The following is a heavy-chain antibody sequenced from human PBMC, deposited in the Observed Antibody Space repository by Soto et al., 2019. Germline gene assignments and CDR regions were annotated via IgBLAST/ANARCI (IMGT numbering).Heavy chain of an antibody. CDR1: GFSLSTSGVG. D-gene: IGHD6-13*01. V-gene: IGHV2-5*01. CDR2: IYWNDDK. J-gene: IGHJ4*02. CDR3: AHRPLGGSPFDY. Sequence: SGPTLVNPTQTLTLTCTFSGFSLSTSGVGVGWIRQPPGKALEWLALIYWNDDKRYSPSLKSRPTITKDTSKNQVVLTMTNMDPVDTATYYCAHRPLGGSPFDYWGQGTLVTVSS.